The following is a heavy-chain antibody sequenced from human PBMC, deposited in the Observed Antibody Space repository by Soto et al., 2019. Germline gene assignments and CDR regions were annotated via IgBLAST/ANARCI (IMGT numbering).Heavy chain of an antibody. D-gene: IGHD6-19*01. CDR1: GGSISSYY. CDR2: IYYSGST. CDR3: ARLVFGEQWDYYYYYMDV. V-gene: IGHV4-59*08. J-gene: IGHJ6*03. Sequence: SETLSLTCTVSGGSISSYYWSWIRQPPGKGLEWIGYIYYSGSTNYNPSLKSRVTISVDTSKNQFSLKLSSVTAADTAVYYCARLVFGEQWDYYYYYMDVWGKGTTVTVSS.